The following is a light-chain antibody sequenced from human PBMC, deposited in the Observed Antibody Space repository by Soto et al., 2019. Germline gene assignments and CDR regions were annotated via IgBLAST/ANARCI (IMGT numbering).Light chain of an antibody. CDR1: SSDIGGYNY. CDR3: CSYAGSSTYVI. V-gene: IGLV2-14*01. J-gene: IGLJ2*01. Sequence: QSALTQPASVSGSPGQSITISCTGTSSDIGGYNYVSWYQHHPGKAPKLMIYEVSNRPSGVSNRFSGSKSGNTASLTISGLQAEDEGDYYCCSYAGSSTYVIFGGGTKLTVL. CDR2: EVS.